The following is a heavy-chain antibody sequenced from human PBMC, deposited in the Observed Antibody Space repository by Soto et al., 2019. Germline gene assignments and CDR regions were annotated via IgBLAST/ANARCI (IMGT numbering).Heavy chain of an antibody. CDR1: GFTLSSYS. V-gene: IGHV3-30-3*01. J-gene: IGHJ4*02. CDR2: ISYDGNTQ. CDR3: AKVSRPSRISTPDFDY. Sequence: QVQLVESGGGVVQPGTSLRLSYAASGFTLSSYSIHWVRQAPGKGLDWVAVISYDGNTQFYGDSVKGRFIVSRDNSGNTLYLQLNNLQAEYTAVYYCAKVSRPSRISTPDFDYWGQGTLVTVSS.